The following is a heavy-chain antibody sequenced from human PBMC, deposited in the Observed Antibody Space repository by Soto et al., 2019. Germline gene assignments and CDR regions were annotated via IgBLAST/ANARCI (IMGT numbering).Heavy chain of an antibody. J-gene: IGHJ6*02. CDR1: GFTFSSYA. Sequence: ESGGGLVQPGGSLRLSCAASGFTFSSYAMSWVRQAPGKGLEWVSAISGSGGSTYYADSVKGRFTISSDNSKNTLYLQMNSLGAEDTAVYYCAKLRGTLGYYDYGMDVWGQGTTVTVSS. D-gene: IGHD3-16*01. CDR2: ISGSGGST. V-gene: IGHV3-23*01. CDR3: AKLRGTLGYYDYGMDV.